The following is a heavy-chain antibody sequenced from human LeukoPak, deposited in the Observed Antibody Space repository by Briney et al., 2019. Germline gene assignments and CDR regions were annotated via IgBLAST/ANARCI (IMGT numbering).Heavy chain of an antibody. CDR3: ARFNFGNGTFDY. CDR2: IYYSGST. CDR1: GGSISSYY. D-gene: IGHD1-14*01. V-gene: IGHV4-59*12. Sequence: SETLSLTCTVSGGSISSYYWSWIRQPPGKGLEWIGYIYYSGSTNYNPSLKSRVTISVDTSKNQFSLKLSSVTAADTAVYYCARFNFGNGTFDYWGQGTLVTVSS. J-gene: IGHJ4*02.